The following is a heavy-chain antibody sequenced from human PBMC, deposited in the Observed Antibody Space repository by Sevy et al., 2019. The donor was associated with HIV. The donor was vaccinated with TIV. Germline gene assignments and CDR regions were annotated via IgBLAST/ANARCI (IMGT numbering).Heavy chain of an antibody. CDR2: IGWNSGSI. J-gene: IGHJ4*02. CDR1: GFTFDDYA. D-gene: IGHD2-2*01. Sequence: GGSLRLSCAASGFTFDDYAMHWVPQAPGKGLEWVSGIGWNSGSIGYADSVKGRFTISRDNAKNSLYLQMNSLRAEDKALYYCAKEGGHVSSTSCYGLDYWGQGTLVTVSS. V-gene: IGHV3-9*01. CDR3: AKEGGHVSSTSCYGLDY.